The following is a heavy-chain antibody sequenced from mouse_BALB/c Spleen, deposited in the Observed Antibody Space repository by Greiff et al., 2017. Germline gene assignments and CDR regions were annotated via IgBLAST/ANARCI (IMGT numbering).Heavy chain of an antibody. J-gene: IGHJ4*01. Sequence: QVQLKESGAELARPGASVKMSCKASGYTFTSYTMHWVKQRPGQGLEWIGYINPSSGYTNYNQKFKDKATLTADKSSSTAYMQLSSLTSEDSAVYYCAREGYDYGRSMDYWGQGTSVTVSA. V-gene: IGHV1-4*01. CDR3: AREGYDYGRSMDY. CDR2: INPSSGYT. CDR1: GYTFTSYT. D-gene: IGHD2-4*01.